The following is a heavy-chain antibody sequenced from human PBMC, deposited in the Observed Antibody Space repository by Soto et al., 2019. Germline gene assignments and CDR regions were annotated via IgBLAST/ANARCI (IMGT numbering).Heavy chain of an antibody. J-gene: IGHJ4*02. Sequence: EVQLVQSGAEVKKPGESLKISCKGSGYSFTSYWIGWVRQMPGKGLEWMGIIYPGDSDTRYSPSFQGQVTISADKSISTAYLQWSSLKASDTAMYYCARPSLTRYVWGSYRPSYYFDYWGQGTLVTVSS. V-gene: IGHV5-51*01. CDR2: IYPGDSDT. CDR3: ARPSLTRYVWGSYRPSYYFDY. D-gene: IGHD3-16*02. CDR1: GYSFTSYW.